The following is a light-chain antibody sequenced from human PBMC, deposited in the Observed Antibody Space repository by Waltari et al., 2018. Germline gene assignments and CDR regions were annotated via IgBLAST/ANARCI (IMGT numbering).Light chain of an antibody. V-gene: IGLV2-23*02. CDR2: DVN. CDR1: SPNFGGYNL. CDR3: YSYAGSSTWV. Sequence: QSALSQPASVSGSPGQSITISCTGTSPNFGGYNLVSLYQHHPGKAPKLLISDVNKRPSGVSNRFSGSKSGNTASLTISGLQAEDEADYYCYSYAGSSTWVFGGGTNLAVL. J-gene: IGLJ3*02.